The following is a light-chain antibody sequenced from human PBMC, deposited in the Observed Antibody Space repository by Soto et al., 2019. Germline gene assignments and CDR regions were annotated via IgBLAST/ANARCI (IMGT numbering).Light chain of an antibody. V-gene: IGKV3-15*01. CDR1: QSVSSN. CDR3: QQYDKVPVT. J-gene: IGKJ5*01. Sequence: EIVMTQSPATLSVSPGERATLSCRASQSVSSNLAWYQQKPGQAPRLLIYGASTRATGIPARFSGSGSGTSFTFTISRLQPEDIATYYCQQYDKVPVTFGQGTRLEIK. CDR2: GAS.